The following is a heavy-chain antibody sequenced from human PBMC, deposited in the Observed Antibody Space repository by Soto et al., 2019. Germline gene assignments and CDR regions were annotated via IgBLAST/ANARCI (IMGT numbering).Heavy chain of an antibody. CDR3: ARNPATTGDFDY. D-gene: IGHD1-1*01. CDR1: GYTFINYD. V-gene: IGHV1-8*01. CDR2: MNPKSGDT. J-gene: IGHJ4*02. Sequence: ASVKVSCKASGYTFINYDINWVRLASGQGLEWMGWMNPKSGDTGYAQKFQGRVTMTRDTSISTAYMELSSLRSEDTAVYYCARNPATTGDFDYWGQGTLVTVSS.